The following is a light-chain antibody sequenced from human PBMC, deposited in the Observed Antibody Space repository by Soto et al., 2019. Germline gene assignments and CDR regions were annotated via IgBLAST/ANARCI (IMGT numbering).Light chain of an antibody. V-gene: IGKV1-27*01. CDR2: AAS. CDR3: QKYNSASET. CDR1: RDTSNY. Sequence: DSQMTQSPSSLSAAVGDRVTITCRASRDTSNYLAWYQQKPGQVPKVLIYAASTLQSGVPSRFSGSGSGTDFTLTISSLQPEDVATYYCQKYNSASETFGPGTEVEIK. J-gene: IGKJ3*01.